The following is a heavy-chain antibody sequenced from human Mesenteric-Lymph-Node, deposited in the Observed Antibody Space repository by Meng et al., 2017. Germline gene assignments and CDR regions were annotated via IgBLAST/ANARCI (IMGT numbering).Heavy chain of an antibody. CDR3: AKMTSITMIVVAIDY. CDR2: IKPDGSEK. Sequence: GGSLRLSCAASGFTFSTYWMTWVRQAPGKGLEWVANIKPDGSEKYYVDSLKGRFTISRDNSKNTLYLQMNSLRAEDTAVYYCAKMTSITMIVVAIDYWGQGTLVTVSS. CDR1: GFTFSTYW. D-gene: IGHD3-22*01. J-gene: IGHJ4*02. V-gene: IGHV3-7*03.